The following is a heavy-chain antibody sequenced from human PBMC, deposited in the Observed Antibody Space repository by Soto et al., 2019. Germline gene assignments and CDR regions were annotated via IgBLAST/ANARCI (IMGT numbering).Heavy chain of an antibody. V-gene: IGHV3-23*01. CDR2: ISGSGGST. CDR3: AKDTVQGTLTDYYCMDV. Sequence: GGSLRLSCAASGFTFSSYAMSWVRQAPGKGLEWVSGISGSGGSTYYANSVKGRFTISRDNSKKTLDLQMNSLRAEDTGVYYCAKDTVQGTLTDYYCMDVWGQGTTVTVSS. CDR1: GFTFSSYA. D-gene: IGHD1-1*01. J-gene: IGHJ6*02.